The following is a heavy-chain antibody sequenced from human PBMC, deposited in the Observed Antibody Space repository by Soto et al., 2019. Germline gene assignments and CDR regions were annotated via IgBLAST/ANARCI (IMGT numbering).Heavy chain of an antibody. J-gene: IGHJ5*02. CDR2: IYATGTT. Sequence: SETLSLTCAVSGASISGFYWSWIRKSAGKGLEWIGRIYATGTTDYNPSLKSRVMMSVDTSKKQFSLKLRSVTAADTAVYYCVRDGTKTLRDWFDPWGQGISVTVSS. CDR3: VRDGTKTLRDWFDP. D-gene: IGHD1-1*01. V-gene: IGHV4-4*07. CDR1: GASISGFY.